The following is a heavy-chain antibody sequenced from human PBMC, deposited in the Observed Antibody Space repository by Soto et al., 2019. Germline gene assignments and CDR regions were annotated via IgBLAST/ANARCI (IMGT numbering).Heavy chain of an antibody. CDR2: ISSSGSTI. V-gene: IGHV3-48*03. CDR3: ARLMRRGYYHNTRGGGSGY. CDR1: GFTFSSYE. J-gene: IGHJ4*02. Sequence: GGSLRLSCAAFGFTFSSYEMNWVRQAPGKGLEWVSYISSSGSTIYYADSVKGRFTISRDNAKNSLYLQMNSLRAEDTAVYYCARLMRRGYYHNTRGGGSGYWGQGTLVTVSS. D-gene: IGHD3-22*01.